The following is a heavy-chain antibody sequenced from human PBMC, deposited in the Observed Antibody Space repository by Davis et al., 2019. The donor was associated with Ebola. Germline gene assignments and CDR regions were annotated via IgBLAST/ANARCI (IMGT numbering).Heavy chain of an antibody. J-gene: IGHJ6*02. V-gene: IGHV1-8*02. Sequence: AASVKVSCKASGATFSSYDINWVRQATGQGLEWMGWMNPNSGNTGYVERFQGRVTMSRNTSISIAYMELSSLRSEDTAVYYCARSGVRGYYNGMDVWGQGTTVTVSS. D-gene: IGHD1-14*01. CDR3: ARSGVRGYYNGMDV. CDR1: GATFSSYD. CDR2: MNPNSGNT.